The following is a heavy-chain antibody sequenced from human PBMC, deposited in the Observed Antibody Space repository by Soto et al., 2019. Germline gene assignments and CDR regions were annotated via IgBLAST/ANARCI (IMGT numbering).Heavy chain of an antibody. CDR1: GGSFSSYA. J-gene: IGHJ5*02. CDR2: ISAYNGNT. D-gene: IGHD1-26*01. V-gene: IGHV1-18*01. CDR3: ARASGSSYWFDP. Sequence: ASVKVSCKTSGGSFSSYAISWVRQAPGQGLEWMGWISAYNGNTNYAQKLQGRVTMTTDTSTSTAYMELRSLRSDDTAVYYCARASGSSYWFDPWGQGTLVTVSS.